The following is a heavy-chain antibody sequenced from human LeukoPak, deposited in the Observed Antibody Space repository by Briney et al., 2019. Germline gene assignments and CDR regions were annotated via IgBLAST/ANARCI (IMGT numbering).Heavy chain of an antibody. J-gene: IGHJ5*02. CDR1: GYTFTSYG. CDR3: ARSGTSSYWGDWFDP. Sequence: VASVKVSCKASGYTFTSYGISWVRQAPGQGLEWMGWISAYNGNTNYAQKPQGRVTMTTDTSTSTAYMELRSLRSDDTAVYYCARSGTSSYWGDWFDPWGQGTLVTVSS. CDR2: ISAYNGNT. D-gene: IGHD3-22*01. V-gene: IGHV1-18*01.